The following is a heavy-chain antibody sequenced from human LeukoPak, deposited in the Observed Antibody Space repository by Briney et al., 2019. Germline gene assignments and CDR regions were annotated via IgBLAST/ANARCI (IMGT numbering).Heavy chain of an antibody. D-gene: IGHD2-21*02. CDR2: INSDGSST. CDR1: GFTFSSYW. Sequence: GGSLRLSCAASGFTFSSYWMHWVRQAPGRGLVWVSRINSDGSSTSYADSVKGRFTISRDNAKHTLYLQLNSLRAEDTAVYYCATLRGLRDAFDIWGQGTMVTVSS. J-gene: IGHJ3*02. V-gene: IGHV3-74*01. CDR3: ATLRGLRDAFDI.